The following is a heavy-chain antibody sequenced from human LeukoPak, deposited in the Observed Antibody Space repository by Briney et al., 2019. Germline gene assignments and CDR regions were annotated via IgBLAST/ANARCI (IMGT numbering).Heavy chain of an antibody. Sequence: GASVKVSCKASGYTFSDYYMHWVRQAPGQGLEWMGWLYAKSGDTHYEQKFQGRVTLTRDTSISTAYMELSSLTSDDTAVYYSARDPAEEVVGIDYWGQGTLVTVSS. V-gene: IGHV1-2*02. CDR1: GYTFSDYY. CDR2: LYAKSGDT. J-gene: IGHJ4*02. CDR3: ARDPAEEVVGIDY. D-gene: IGHD2-2*01.